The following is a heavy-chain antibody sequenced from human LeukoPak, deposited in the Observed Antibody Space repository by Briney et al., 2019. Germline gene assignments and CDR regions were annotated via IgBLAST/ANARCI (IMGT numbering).Heavy chain of an antibody. J-gene: IGHJ4*02. CDR2: IRYDGSNT. V-gene: IGHV3-30*02. Sequence: PGGSLRLSCAASGFTFNNYGMHWVRQAPGKGLEWLAFIRYDGSNTYYADSVKGRFTISRDNSKNTLYLQMNSLRAEDTAVYYCAKDLWAAAAGTSFDYWGQGTLVTVSS. CDR1: GFTFNNYG. CDR3: AKDLWAAAAGTSFDY. D-gene: IGHD6-13*01.